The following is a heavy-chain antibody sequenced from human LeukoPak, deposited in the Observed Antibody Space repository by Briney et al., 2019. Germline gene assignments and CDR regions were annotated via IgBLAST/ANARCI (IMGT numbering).Heavy chain of an antibody. Sequence: ETLSLTCAVSDYSITSDYYWGWIRQPPGKGLEWIGSIYHSGTTDYNPSLKSRVTISVDTSKNQFSLKLTSVTAADTAVYYCAREGSTSGTNWFDPWGQGNLVTVSS. D-gene: IGHD3-10*01. CDR2: IYHSGTT. CDR1: DYSITSDYY. J-gene: IGHJ5*02. V-gene: IGHV4-38-2*02. CDR3: AREGSTSGTNWFDP.